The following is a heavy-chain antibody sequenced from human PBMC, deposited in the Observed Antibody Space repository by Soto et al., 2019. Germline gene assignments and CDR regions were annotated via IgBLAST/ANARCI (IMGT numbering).Heavy chain of an antibody. CDR3: ARDDRFAFDI. Sequence: PGGSLRLSFAASGFTVSSYSMNWVRQAPGKGLEWVSYISGDANTINYADSVKGRFTISRDNAKNSLYLQMNSLRDEDTAVYYCARDDRFAFDIWGQGTMVTVSS. J-gene: IGHJ3*02. CDR2: ISGDANTI. CDR1: GFTVSSYS. V-gene: IGHV3-48*02.